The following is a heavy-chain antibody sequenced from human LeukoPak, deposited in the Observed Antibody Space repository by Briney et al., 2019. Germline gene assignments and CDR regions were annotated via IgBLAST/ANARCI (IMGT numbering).Heavy chain of an antibody. Sequence: GGSLRLSCAASGFTFSSYGMHWVRQAPGKGLEWVAFIRYDGSNKYYADSVKGRFTISRDDSKNTLYLQLNSLRAEDTAVYYCAKGGSSRSEIDYWGQGTLVTVPS. D-gene: IGHD6-13*01. V-gene: IGHV3-30*02. CDR1: GFTFSSYG. CDR2: IRYDGSNK. J-gene: IGHJ4*02. CDR3: AKGGSSRSEIDY.